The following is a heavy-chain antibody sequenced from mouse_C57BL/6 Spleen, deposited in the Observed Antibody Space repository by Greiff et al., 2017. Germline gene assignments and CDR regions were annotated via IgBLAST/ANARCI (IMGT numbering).Heavy chain of an antibody. V-gene: IGHV1-15*01. CDR1: GYTFTDYE. CDR3: TIGLRLYWYFDV. Sequence: QVQLKQSGAELVRPGASVTLSCKASGYTFTDYEMHWVKQTPVHGLEWIGAIDPETGGTAYNQKFKGKAILTADKSSSTAYMELRRLTSEDSAVYYCTIGLRLYWYFDVWGTGTTVTVSS. D-gene: IGHD1-3*01. J-gene: IGHJ1*03. CDR2: IDPETGGT.